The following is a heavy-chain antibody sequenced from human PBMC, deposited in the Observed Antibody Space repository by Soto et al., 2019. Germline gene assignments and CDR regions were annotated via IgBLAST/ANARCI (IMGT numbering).Heavy chain of an antibody. CDR3: ARETLALRWLVDY. CDR1: GFTFSIYG. Sequence: PGGSLRLSCAASGFTFSIYGMHWVRQAPGKGLEWVAVLSHDGSNKYYADSVKGRFTISRDNSKNALYLQLNSLRVEDTALYYCARETLALRWLVDYWGQGALVTVSS. CDR2: LSHDGSNK. J-gene: IGHJ4*02. D-gene: IGHD6-6*01. V-gene: IGHV3-30*03.